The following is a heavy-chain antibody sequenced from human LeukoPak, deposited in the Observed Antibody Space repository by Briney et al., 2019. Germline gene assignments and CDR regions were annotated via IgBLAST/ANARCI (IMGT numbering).Heavy chain of an antibody. CDR1: GDSISGYY. CDR2: IYYSGST. V-gene: IGHV4-59*01. Sequence: SETLSLTCSVSGDSISGYYWSWIRQPPGKGLEWIGYIYYSGSTNYNSSLKSRVTISLDTSKNHFSLTLTSVTTADTAVYYCARVPRVRGVIHYYMDVWGKGTTVTVSS. J-gene: IGHJ6*03. D-gene: IGHD3-10*01. CDR3: ARVPRVRGVIHYYMDV.